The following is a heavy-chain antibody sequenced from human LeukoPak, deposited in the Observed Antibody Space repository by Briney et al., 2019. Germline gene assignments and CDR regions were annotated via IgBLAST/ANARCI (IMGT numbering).Heavy chain of an antibody. CDR1: GGSISSYC. D-gene: IGHD6-13*01. Sequence: SETLSLTCTVSGGSISSYCWSWIRQPPGKGLEWIGYIYYSGSTNYNPSLKSRVTISVDTSKNQFSLKLSSVTAADTAVYYCARGRMVAAAQADAFDIWGQGTMVTVSS. CDR2: IYYSGST. CDR3: ARGRMVAAAQADAFDI. V-gene: IGHV4-59*01. J-gene: IGHJ3*02.